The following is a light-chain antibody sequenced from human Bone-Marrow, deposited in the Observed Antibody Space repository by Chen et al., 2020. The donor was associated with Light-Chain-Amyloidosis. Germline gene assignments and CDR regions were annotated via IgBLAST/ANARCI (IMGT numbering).Light chain of an antibody. CDR1: QSVGSSY. Sequence: EIVLTQSPGTLSLSPGDRATLSYRASQSVGSSYLAWYQQKPGQAPRLLIYGASNRATGIPDRFSGSGSGTDFTLTISRLEPEDFAVYYCQKYGRSLAFGGGAKVEIK. CDR3: QKYGRSLA. J-gene: IGKJ4*01. CDR2: GAS. V-gene: IGKV3-20*01.